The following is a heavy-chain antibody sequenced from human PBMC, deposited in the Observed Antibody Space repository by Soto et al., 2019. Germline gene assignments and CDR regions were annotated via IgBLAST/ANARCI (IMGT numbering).Heavy chain of an antibody. D-gene: IGHD6-19*01. V-gene: IGHV4-4*09. J-gene: IGHJ4*02. CDR3: AGGGGSYTTGWYNDY. CDR1: GVSISNSY. CDR2: IWNSGTT. Sequence: QVQLQESGPGLVKPSETMSLTCTVSGVSISNSYCSWVRQPPGKKLEWIGHIWNSGTTDYNPSLRGRVTMSVDTSKNKVSLRLSSVPATNTALYYCAGGGGSYTTGWYNDYWGQGTLVTVSS.